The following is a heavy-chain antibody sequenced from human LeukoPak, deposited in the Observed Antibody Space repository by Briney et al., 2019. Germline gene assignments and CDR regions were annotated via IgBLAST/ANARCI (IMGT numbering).Heavy chain of an antibody. CDR1: GFSLSSDA. Sequence: GGSLRLSCAASGFSLSSDAMSWVRQAPGKGLEWVSAISGSGGSTYYADSVKGRFTISRDNSKNTLYLQMNSLRAEDTAVYYCAKARNCSSTSCYWAAAAPDYWGQGTLVTVSS. CDR3: AKARNCSSTSCYWAAAAPDY. CDR2: ISGSGGST. V-gene: IGHV3-23*01. J-gene: IGHJ4*02. D-gene: IGHD2-2*01.